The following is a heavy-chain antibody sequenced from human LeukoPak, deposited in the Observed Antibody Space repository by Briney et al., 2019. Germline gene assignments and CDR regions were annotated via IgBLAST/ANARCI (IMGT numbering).Heavy chain of an antibody. CDR3: ASDSYSSGWYVGSDY. J-gene: IGHJ4*02. D-gene: IGHD6-19*01. V-gene: IGHV1-18*01. CDR2: ISAYNGNT. Sequence: ASVKVSCKASGYTFTSYGISWVRQAPGQGLEWMGWISAYNGNTNYAQKLQGRVTMTTDTSTSTAYMELSSLRSEDTAVYYCASDSYSSGWYVGSDYWGQGTLVTVSS. CDR1: GYTFTSYG.